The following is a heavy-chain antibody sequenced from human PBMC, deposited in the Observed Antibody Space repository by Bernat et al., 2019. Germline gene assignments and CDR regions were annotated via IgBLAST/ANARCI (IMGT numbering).Heavy chain of an antibody. V-gene: IGHV1-18*01. CDR3: ARDRMDIAVAGVYYYYYYGMDV. J-gene: IGHJ6*02. CDR2: ISAYNGNT. Sequence: QVQLVQSGAEVKKPGASVKVSCKASGYTFTSYGISWVRQAPGQGLEWMGWISAYNGNTNYAQKLQGRVTMTTETSTSTAYMELRSLRSDDTAVYYCARDRMDIAVAGVYYYYYYGMDVWGQGTTVTVSS. D-gene: IGHD6-19*01. CDR1: GYTFTSYG.